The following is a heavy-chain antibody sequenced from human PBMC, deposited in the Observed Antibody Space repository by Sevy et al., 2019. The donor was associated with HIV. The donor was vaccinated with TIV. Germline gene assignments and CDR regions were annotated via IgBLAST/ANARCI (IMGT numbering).Heavy chain of an antibody. Sequence: SETLSLTCTVSGGSISSGDYYWSWIRQPPGKGLEWIGYNYYSGRTYYNPSLKSRVTISVDTSKNQFSLKLNAVTAADTAVYYCARGHDSSGYYLDYWGQGTLVTVSS. CDR2: NYYSGRT. D-gene: IGHD3-22*01. V-gene: IGHV4-30-4*01. CDR1: GGSISSGDYY. J-gene: IGHJ4*02. CDR3: ARGHDSSGYYLDY.